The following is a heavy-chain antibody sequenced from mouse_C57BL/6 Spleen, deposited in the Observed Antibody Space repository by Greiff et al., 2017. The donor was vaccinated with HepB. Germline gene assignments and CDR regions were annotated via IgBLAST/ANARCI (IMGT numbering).Heavy chain of an antibody. Sequence: QVQLQQPGAELVRPGSSVKLSCKASGYTFTSYWMHWVKQRPIQGLEWIGNIDPSDSETHYNQKFKDKATLTVDKSSSTAYMQLSSLTSEDSAVYYCARWIYYYGSRYFDVWGTGTSVTVSS. CDR3: ARWIYYYGSRYFDV. CDR2: IDPSDSET. J-gene: IGHJ1*03. D-gene: IGHD1-1*01. CDR1: GYTFTSYW. V-gene: IGHV1-52*01.